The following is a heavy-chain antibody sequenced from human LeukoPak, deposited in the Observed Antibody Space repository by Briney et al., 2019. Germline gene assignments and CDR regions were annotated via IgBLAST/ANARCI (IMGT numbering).Heavy chain of an antibody. J-gene: IGHJ4*02. D-gene: IGHD6-19*01. CDR3: ARVRYSSGWGLDFDY. V-gene: IGHV3-48*04. CDR1: GFTFSSCS. Sequence: GGSLRLSCVASGFTFSSCSMNWVRQAPGEGLEWISYINSSSSTIYYADSVKGRFTVSRDNAKNSLYLQMNSLRAEDTAVYYCARVRYSSGWGLDFDYWGQGTLVTVSS. CDR2: INSSSSTI.